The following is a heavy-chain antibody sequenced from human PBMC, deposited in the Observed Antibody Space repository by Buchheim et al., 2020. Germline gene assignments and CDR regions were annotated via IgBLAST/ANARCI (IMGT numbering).Heavy chain of an antibody. CDR1: GFTFSDYG. CDR2: ISFNARNK. V-gene: IGHV3-30*18. Sequence: QVQLVESGGGVVQPGKSLRLSCAGSGFTFSDYGIHWVRQAPGKGLEWLAVISFNARNKFYADSVKGRFTIARDNSKNTVYLHMDTLTADDTAVYYCAKDQRVGATTNRDYWGQGTL. D-gene: IGHD1-26*01. J-gene: IGHJ4*02. CDR3: AKDQRVGATTNRDY.